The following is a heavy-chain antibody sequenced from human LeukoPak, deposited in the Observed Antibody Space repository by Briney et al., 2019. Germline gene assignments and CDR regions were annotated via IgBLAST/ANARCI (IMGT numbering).Heavy chain of an antibody. V-gene: IGHV4-59*01. CDR1: GGSIRNYY. Sequence: PSETLSLTCSVSGGSIRNYYWTRIRQPPGKGLEWIGYIFYSGSTNYNPSLKSRVTISLDTSKNHFSLKLNSVTAADTAVYYCASSSSGSYYNGFDIWGQGTMVTVAS. CDR3: ASSSSGSYYNGFDI. CDR2: IFYSGST. D-gene: IGHD3-10*01. J-gene: IGHJ3*02.